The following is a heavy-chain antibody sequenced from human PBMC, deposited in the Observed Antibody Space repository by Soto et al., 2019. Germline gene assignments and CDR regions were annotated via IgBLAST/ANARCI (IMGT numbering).Heavy chain of an antibody. CDR2: ITTASDSI. Sequence: EVQLVEFGGGLVRPGGSLKLSCVVSGFTFSSHSMNWVRQAPGKGLEWISSITTASDSIYYRDSVKSRFTLSRDNAKNSLFLQMNRLRAEDTAVYYCARSTRGFSYGKIDSWGQGTLVTVSS. J-gene: IGHJ4*02. CDR1: GFTFSSHS. D-gene: IGHD5-18*01. CDR3: ARSTRGFSYGKIDS. V-gene: IGHV3-21*02.